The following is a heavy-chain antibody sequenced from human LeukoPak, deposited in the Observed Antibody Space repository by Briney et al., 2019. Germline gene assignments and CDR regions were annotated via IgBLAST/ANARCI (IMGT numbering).Heavy chain of an antibody. CDR3: ASILTGYYNWPGD. D-gene: IGHD3-9*01. CDR2: ISGSGGST. CDR1: GFTFSSYA. V-gene: IGHV3-23*01. Sequence: PGGSLRLSCAASGFTFSSYAMSWVRQAPGKGLEWVSAISGSGGSTYYAGSVKGRFTISRDNSKNTLYLQMNSLRAEDTAVYYCASILTGYYNWPGDWGQGTLVTVSS. J-gene: IGHJ4*02.